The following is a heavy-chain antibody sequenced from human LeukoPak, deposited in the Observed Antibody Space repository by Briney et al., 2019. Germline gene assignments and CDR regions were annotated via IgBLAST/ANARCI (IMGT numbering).Heavy chain of an antibody. V-gene: IGHV3-74*01. J-gene: IGHJ5*02. CDR2: MNSDGTTT. D-gene: IGHD4-17*01. Sequence: PGGSLRFSCAASGFISSDYWMHWVRHAPGKGLVWVSRMNSDGTTTNYADSVKGRFTISRDNAKNTLYLQMNSLRAEDTAVYYCEGGRDPYGWFDPGGQGPVVTVSS. CDR1: GFISSDYW. CDR3: EGGRDPYGWFDP.